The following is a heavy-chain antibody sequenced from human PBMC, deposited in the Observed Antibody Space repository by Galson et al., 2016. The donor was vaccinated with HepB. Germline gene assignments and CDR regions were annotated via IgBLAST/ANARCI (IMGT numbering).Heavy chain of an antibody. CDR2: VYPGDSDK. J-gene: IGHJ4*02. CDR1: GYRFANYW. V-gene: IGHV5-51*03. Sequence: QSGAEVKKPGESLKISCKASGYRFANYWIGWVRQMPGKGLEWMGNVYPGDSDKSYSPSFQGHVTISADKSITTAYLQWNSLKASDTAIYYCATSNFGFDYWGLGTLVTVSS. D-gene: IGHD3-3*01. CDR3: ATSNFGFDY.